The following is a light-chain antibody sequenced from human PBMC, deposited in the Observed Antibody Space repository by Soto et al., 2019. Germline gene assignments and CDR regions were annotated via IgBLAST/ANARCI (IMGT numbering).Light chain of an antibody. CDR2: AAS. Sequence: DIQMTQSPSSLSASVGDRVTITCRASQGISNYLAWYQQKPGKVPKLLIYAASTLPSGVPSRFNGSGSGTDFTLTISSLQPEDVATYYCQRYNSAPRTFGQGTKVEIK. CDR3: QRYNSAPRT. J-gene: IGKJ1*01. CDR1: QGISNY. V-gene: IGKV1-27*01.